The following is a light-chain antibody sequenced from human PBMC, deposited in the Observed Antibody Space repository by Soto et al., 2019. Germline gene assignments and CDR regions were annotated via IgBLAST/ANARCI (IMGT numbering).Light chain of an antibody. CDR1: QSISSW. CDR2: DAS. CDR3: QQYNSYPWT. Sequence: DIQTTQSPSTLSASVGDRDTITCRASQSISSWLAWYQQKPGKAPKLLIYDASSLESGVPSRFSGSGSGTEFTLTFSSLQPDDFATYYCQQYNSYPWTFGQGTKVDI. V-gene: IGKV1-5*01. J-gene: IGKJ1*01.